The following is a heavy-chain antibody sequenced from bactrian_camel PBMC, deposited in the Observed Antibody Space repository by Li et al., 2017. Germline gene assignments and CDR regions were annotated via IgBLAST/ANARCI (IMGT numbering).Heavy chain of an antibody. CDR3: AAAQGCDCYRGSCEFRPPVH. D-gene: IGHD2*01. J-gene: IGHJ4*01. CDR2: IGSNGIA. Sequence: DVQLVESGGGPVQAGGSLRLSCKASGYVYTSYCMGWFRQAPGKEREEVARIGSNGIAYADSVQGRFTISRDNAKNTLYLQMNNLKPEDTAMYYCAAAQGCDCYRGSCEFRPPVHWGQGTQVTVS. V-gene: IGHV3S67*01. CDR1: GYVYTSYC.